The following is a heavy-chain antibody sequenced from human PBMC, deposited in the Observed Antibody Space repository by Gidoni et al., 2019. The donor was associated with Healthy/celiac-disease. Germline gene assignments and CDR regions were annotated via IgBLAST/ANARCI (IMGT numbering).Heavy chain of an antibody. J-gene: IGHJ4*02. CDR1: SGSISRRSYY. CDR2: VYYSGST. D-gene: IGHD1-26*01. Sequence: QLQLQESGPGLVKLSETLSLTCTFPSGSISRRSYYWGWVRQPPGQGLEWIGSVYYSGSTYYNPALKSRVTISVDTSKNQCSLKLSSVTAADTAVYYCARRRPYSGSYGHFDYWGQGTLVTVSS. V-gene: IGHV4-39*01. CDR3: ARRRPYSGSYGHFDY.